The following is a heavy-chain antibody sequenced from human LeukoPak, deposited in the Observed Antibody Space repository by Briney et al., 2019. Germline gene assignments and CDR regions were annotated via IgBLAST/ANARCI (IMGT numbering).Heavy chain of an antibody. V-gene: IGHV3-30-3*01. J-gene: IGHJ4*02. CDR1: GFTFTTYA. CDR2: ISYDGSNK. Sequence: PGRSLRLSCAASGFTFTTYAVHWVRQAPGKGLEWVAVISYDGSNKYYTDSVKGRFTISRDNSKNTLYLQMNSLRAEDTAVYYCARDPATYSSGRWGGFDYWGQGTLVTVSS. D-gene: IGHD6-19*01. CDR3: ARDPATYSSGRWGGFDY.